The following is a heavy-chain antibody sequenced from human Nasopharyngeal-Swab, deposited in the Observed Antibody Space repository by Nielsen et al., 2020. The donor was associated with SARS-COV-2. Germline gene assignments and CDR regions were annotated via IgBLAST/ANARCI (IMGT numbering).Heavy chain of an antibody. D-gene: IGHD6-13*01. CDR1: GYTFTGYY. J-gene: IGHJ5*02. Sequence: ASVKVSCKASGYTFTGYYMHWVRQAPGQGLEWMGWINPNSGGTNYAQKFQGWVTMTMDTSISTAYMELSRLRSDDTAVYYCAREFSIAAAGMSSPYPYNWFDAWGQGTMVTVSS. V-gene: IGHV1-2*04. CDR3: AREFSIAAAGMSSPYPYNWFDA. CDR2: INPNSGGT.